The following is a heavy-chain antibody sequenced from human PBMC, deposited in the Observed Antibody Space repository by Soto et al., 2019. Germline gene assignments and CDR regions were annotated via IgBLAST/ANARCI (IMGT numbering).Heavy chain of an antibody. V-gene: IGHV5-10-1*01. CDR3: ARRLYTAAAGYYYGMDV. Sequence: HGESLKISCKGSGYSFTSYWISWVRQMPGKGLEWMGRIDPSDSYTNYSPSFQGHVTIPADKSISAAYLQWSSLKASDTAMYYCARRLYTAAAGYYYGMDVWGQGTTVTVSS. CDR2: IDPSDSYT. CDR1: GYSFTSYW. J-gene: IGHJ6*02. D-gene: IGHD6-13*01.